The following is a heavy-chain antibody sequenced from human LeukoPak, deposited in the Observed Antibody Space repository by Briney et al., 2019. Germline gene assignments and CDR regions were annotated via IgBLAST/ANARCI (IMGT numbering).Heavy chain of an antibody. D-gene: IGHD3-22*01. Sequence: PGGSLRLSCAASGFTFSNYAMSWVRQAPGKGLEWVSAISGSGGSTYYADSVKGRFTISRDNSKNTLYLQMNSLRAEDTAVYYCAKTYYYDSSGYPNYFDYWGQGTLVTVSS. CDR1: GFTFSNYA. V-gene: IGHV3-23*01. J-gene: IGHJ4*02. CDR2: ISGSGGST. CDR3: AKTYYYDSSGYPNYFDY.